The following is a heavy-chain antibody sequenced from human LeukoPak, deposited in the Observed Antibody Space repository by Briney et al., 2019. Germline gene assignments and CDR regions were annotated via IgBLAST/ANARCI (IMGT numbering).Heavy chain of an antibody. CDR3: ASPSSGQSFDI. Sequence: GGSLRLSCAASGFTFSSYWMHWVRQAPGKGPVWVSVIYTGGNTYYADSVKGRFTISRDNSKNTLYLQMHSLRAEDTAVYYCASPSSGQSFDIWGQGTMVTVSS. J-gene: IGHJ3*02. V-gene: IGHV3-53*01. CDR1: GFTFSSYW. CDR2: IYTGGNT. D-gene: IGHD6-19*01.